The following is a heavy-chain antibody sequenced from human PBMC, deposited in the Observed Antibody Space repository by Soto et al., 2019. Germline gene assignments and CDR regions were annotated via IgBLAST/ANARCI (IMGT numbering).Heavy chain of an antibody. CDR1: GGSFKSGSYS. CDR2: VYHTGRT. V-gene: IGHV4-61*01. J-gene: IGHJ4*02. CDR3: ARDFAYFDS. Sequence: SETRSLICTVSGGSFKSGSYSWSWIRQPPGKGLEWIGYVYHTGRTSYNPSLKSRVSISMDTSKNQFSLNLDSVTAADTAVYFCARDFAYFDSWGQGTLVTVSS. D-gene: IGHD3-3*01.